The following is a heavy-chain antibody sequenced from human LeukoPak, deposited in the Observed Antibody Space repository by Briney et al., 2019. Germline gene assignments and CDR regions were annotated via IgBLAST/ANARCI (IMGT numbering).Heavy chain of an antibody. V-gene: IGHV4-59*11. D-gene: IGHD2-15*01. CDR3: ARMVGNWFDP. CDR2: IYYSGST. J-gene: IGHJ5*02. CDR1: GGSISSHY. Sequence: SETLSLTCTVSGGSISSHYWSWIRQPPGKGLEWSGYIYYSGSTNYNPSLKSRVTVSVDTSKNQFSLKLSSVTAAGTAVYYCARMVGNWFDPWGQGTLVTVSS.